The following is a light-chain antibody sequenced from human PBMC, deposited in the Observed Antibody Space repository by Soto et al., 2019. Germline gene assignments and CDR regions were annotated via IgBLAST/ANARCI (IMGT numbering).Light chain of an antibody. J-gene: IGKJ2*01. CDR3: QQYNNWPPLYT. CDR1: QRVNSN. CDR2: GAS. Sequence: IVLTQPRATFSPTQGEKVTLSCRASQRVNSNLAWYQQKPGQSPRLLIYGASTRAPDIPARSSGRGYGTEFTHTISGLQSPQFARYYCQQYNNWPPLYTFCQGTKVDIK. V-gene: IGKV3-15*01.